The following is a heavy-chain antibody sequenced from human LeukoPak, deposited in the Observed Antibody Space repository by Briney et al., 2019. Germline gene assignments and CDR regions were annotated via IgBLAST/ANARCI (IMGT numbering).Heavy chain of an antibody. V-gene: IGHV3-21*01. D-gene: IGHD3-10*01. CDR2: ISSSSSYI. Sequence: GGSLRLSCAASGFTFSSYWMNWVRQAPGKGLEWVSSISSSSSYIYYADSVKGRFTISRDNAKNSLYLQMNSLRAEDTAVYYCARDRWFGVTLYGMDVWGQGTTVTVSS. CDR1: GFTFSSYW. J-gene: IGHJ6*02. CDR3: ARDRWFGVTLYGMDV.